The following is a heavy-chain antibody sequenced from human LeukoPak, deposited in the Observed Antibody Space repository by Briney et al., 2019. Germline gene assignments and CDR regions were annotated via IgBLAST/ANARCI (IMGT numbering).Heavy chain of an antibody. J-gene: IGHJ6*03. CDR2: ISSSGSTI. V-gene: IGHV3-11*01. Sequence: GGSLRLSCAASGFTFSDYYMSWIRQAPGKGLEWVSYISSSGSTIYYADSVKGRFTISRDNAKNSLYLQMNGLRAEDTAVYYCARAKGSGYYYYYYYMDVWGKGTTVTVSS. CDR1: GFTFSDYY. D-gene: IGHD3-22*01. CDR3: ARAKGSGYYYYYYYMDV.